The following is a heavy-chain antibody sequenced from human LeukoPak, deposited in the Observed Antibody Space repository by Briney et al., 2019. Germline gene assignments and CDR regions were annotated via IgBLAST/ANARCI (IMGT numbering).Heavy chain of an antibody. V-gene: IGHV3-30*03. J-gene: IGHJ4*02. CDR1: GFPFNNYA. Sequence: GRSLRLSCAASGFPFNNYAIHWVRQAPGKGLEWVAVISYDGSNKYYADSVKGRFTISRGNAKNSLYLQMNSLRAEDTAVYYCARVRRWFGELFYFDYWGQGTLVTVSS. D-gene: IGHD3-10*01. CDR3: ARVRRWFGELFYFDY. CDR2: ISYDGSNK.